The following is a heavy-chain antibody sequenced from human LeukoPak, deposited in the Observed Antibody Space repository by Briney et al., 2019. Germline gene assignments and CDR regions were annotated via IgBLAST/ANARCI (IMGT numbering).Heavy chain of an antibody. J-gene: IGHJ4*02. CDR1: GFSVSNYY. CDR2: ISGSGGST. CDR3: AKKAWIQLWTPFDY. V-gene: IGHV3-23*01. Sequence: GGSLRLSCAASGFSVSNYYMSWVRQAPGKGLEWVSAISGSGGSTYYADSVKGRFTISRDNSKNTLYLQMNSLRAEDTAVYYCAKKAWIQLWTPFDYWGQGTLVTVSS. D-gene: IGHD5-18*01.